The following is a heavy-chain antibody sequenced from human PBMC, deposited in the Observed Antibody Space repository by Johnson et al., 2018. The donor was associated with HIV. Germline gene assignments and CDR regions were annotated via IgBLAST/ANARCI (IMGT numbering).Heavy chain of an antibody. CDR3: AKDKLGSSSFAFDI. CDR1: GFTFSSYW. J-gene: IGHJ3*02. CDR2: ISGSGGTT. D-gene: IGHD6-13*01. V-gene: IGHV3-11*01. Sequence: QVQLVESGGGLVQPGGSLRLSCAASGFTFSSYWMSWIRQAPGKGLEWISYISGSGGTTYSADSVKGRFTISRDKAKNSLYLQMNSLRAYDTALYYCAKDKLGSSSFAFDIWGQGTMVTVSS.